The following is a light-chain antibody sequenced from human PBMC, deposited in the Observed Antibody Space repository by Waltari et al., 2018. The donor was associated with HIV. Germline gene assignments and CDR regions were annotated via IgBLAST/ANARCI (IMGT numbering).Light chain of an antibody. V-gene: IGLV1-40*01. Sequence: QSVLTQPPSLSGIPGQRLTISCTGSNSNIGADYDVHWYQHLPGTAPKVLIYGNTNRPSGFPDLFSGSKSGASASLVITGLQAEDEADYYCQSYDNSLSGTYVFGGGTKVNVL. CDR1: NSNIGADYD. CDR2: GNT. CDR3: QSYDNSLSGTYV. J-gene: IGLJ1*01.